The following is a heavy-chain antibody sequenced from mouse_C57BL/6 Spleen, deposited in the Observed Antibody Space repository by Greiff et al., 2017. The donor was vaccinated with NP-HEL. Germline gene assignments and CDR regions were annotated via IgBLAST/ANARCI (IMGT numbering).Heavy chain of an antibody. V-gene: IGHV5-17*01. CDR3: ATYGYDYYAMDY. D-gene: IGHD2-2*01. CDR1: GFTFSDYG. J-gene: IGHJ4*01. CDR2: ISSGSSTT. Sequence: DVMLVESGGGLVKPGGSLKLSCAASGFTFSDYGMHWVRQAPEKGLEWVAYISSGSSTTYYADTVKGRFTISRDNAKNTLFLRMTSLGAEDAAMYYCATYGYDYYAMDYWGQGTSVTVSS.